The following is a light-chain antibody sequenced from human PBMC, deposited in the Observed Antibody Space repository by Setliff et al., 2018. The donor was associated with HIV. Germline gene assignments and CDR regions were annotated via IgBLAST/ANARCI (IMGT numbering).Light chain of an antibody. J-gene: IGLJ2*01. CDR2: SYN. CDR3: AAWDVSLNALV. CDR1: DSNVGGDA. V-gene: IGLV1-44*01. Sequence: QSVLSQPPSASGTPGQRVTISCSGSDSNVGGDAVKWYQRVPGKAPRLLIHSYNERPSGVPDRFSGSQSDNSASLAISGLHSEDEADYYCAAWDVSLNALVFGGGTKVTVL.